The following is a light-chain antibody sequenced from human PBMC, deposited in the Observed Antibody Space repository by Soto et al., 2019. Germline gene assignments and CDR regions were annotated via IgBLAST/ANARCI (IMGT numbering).Light chain of an antibody. V-gene: IGKV3-15*01. CDR3: QQYSDYWT. CDR2: GAF. Sequence: EPVMTQHPDTLSVSPGEAVTLSCRARQSMTTKLARYQHKPGQAPRLLIHGAFTRATGIPARFSGSGSGTDFTLTISSLQAEDVATYYCQQYSDYWTFGQVANVDIK. J-gene: IGKJ1*01. CDR1: QSMTTK.